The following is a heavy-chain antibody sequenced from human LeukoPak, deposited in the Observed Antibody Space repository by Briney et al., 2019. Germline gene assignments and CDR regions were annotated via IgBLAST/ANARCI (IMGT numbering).Heavy chain of an antibody. Sequence: GGSLRLSCAASGFTFSSYAMSWVRQAPGKGLEWVSAISGSGGSTYYADSVKGRFTISRDNSKNTLYLQMNSLRAEDTAVYYSAKDRAVSTIWFGSYYFDYWGQGTLVTVSS. V-gene: IGHV3-23*01. CDR3: AKDRAVSTIWFGSYYFDY. CDR2: ISGSGGST. J-gene: IGHJ4*02. D-gene: IGHD3-10*01. CDR1: GFTFSSYA.